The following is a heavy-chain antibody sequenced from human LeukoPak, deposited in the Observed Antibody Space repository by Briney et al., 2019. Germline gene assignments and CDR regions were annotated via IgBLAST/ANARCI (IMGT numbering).Heavy chain of an antibody. D-gene: IGHD3-22*01. CDR3: ARERPHYDYDSSGPDAFDI. J-gene: IGHJ3*02. Sequence: GGSLRLFCAASGFTFSSYGMHWVRQAPGKGLEWVAVIWYDGSNKYYADSVKGRFTISRDNSKNTLYLQMNSLRAEDTAVYYCARERPHYDYDSSGPDAFDIWGQGTMVTVSS. V-gene: IGHV3-33*01. CDR1: GFTFSSYG. CDR2: IWYDGSNK.